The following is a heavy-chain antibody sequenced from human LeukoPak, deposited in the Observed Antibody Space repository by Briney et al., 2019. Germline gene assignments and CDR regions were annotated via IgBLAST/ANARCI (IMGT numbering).Heavy chain of an antibody. D-gene: IGHD1-26*01. V-gene: IGHV3-7*01. CDR2: IKQDGSEK. Sequence: GGSLRLSCAASGFTFSSYWMSWVRQAPGKGLEWVANIKQDGSEKYYVDSVKGRFTISRDNAKNSLYLQMNSLRAEDTAVYYCARDLPSGNVIFDYWGQGTLVTVSS. J-gene: IGHJ4*02. CDR3: ARDLPSGNVIFDY. CDR1: GFTFSSYW.